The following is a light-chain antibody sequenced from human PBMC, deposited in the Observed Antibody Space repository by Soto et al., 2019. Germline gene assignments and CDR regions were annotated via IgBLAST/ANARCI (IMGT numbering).Light chain of an antibody. CDR2: DVS. V-gene: IGLV2-14*03. CDR1: SSDVGGYNY. J-gene: IGLJ1*01. CDR3: GSYTSSSTRV. Sequence: QSALTQPASVSGSPGQSITISCTGTSSDVGGYNYVSWYQQHPDKAPKLMIYDVSNRPSGVSNRFSGSKSGNTASLTISGLQADDEADYYCGSYTSSSTRVFGTGTKLTVL.